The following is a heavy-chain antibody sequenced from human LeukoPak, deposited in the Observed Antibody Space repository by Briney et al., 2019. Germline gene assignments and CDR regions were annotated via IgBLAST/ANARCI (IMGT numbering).Heavy chain of an antibody. J-gene: IGHJ3*02. Sequence: GGSLRLSCAASGFTFSGSAIHWVRQASGKGLEWVGRIRSKANNYATAYAASVKGRFTISRDDSKNTAYLQMNSLKTEDTAVYYCTRVLLSIVGATTPDTFDIWGQGTMVTVSS. V-gene: IGHV3-73*01. CDR2: IRSKANNYAT. D-gene: IGHD1-26*01. CDR1: GFTFSGSA. CDR3: TRVLLSIVGATTPDTFDI.